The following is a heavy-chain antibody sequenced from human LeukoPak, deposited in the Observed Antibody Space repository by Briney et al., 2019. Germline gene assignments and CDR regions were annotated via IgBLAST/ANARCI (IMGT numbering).Heavy chain of an antibody. J-gene: IGHJ6*02. CDR3: ARQAGSPENGMDV. V-gene: IGHV4-59*08. CDR1: GGSISSYY. CDR2: IYYSGST. Sequence: SETLSLTCTVSGGSISSYYWSWIRQPPGKGLEWIGYIYYSGSTNYNPSLKSRVTISVDTSKNQFSLKLSSVTAADTAVYYCARQAGSPENGMDVWGQGTTVTVSS. D-gene: IGHD3-10*01.